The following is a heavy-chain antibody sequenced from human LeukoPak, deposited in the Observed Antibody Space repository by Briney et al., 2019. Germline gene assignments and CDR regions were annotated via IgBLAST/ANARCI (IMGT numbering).Heavy chain of an antibody. CDR3: AKDGGYGSGSYYYYFDY. Sequence: PGGSLRLSCAASGFTFSSYAMSWVRQAPGKGLEWVSAISGSGGSTYYADSVKGRFTISRDNSKNTLYLQMNSLRAEDTAVYYCAKDGGYGSGSYYYYFDYWGQGTLVTVSS. J-gene: IGHJ4*02. CDR2: ISGSGGST. V-gene: IGHV3-23*01. D-gene: IGHD3-10*01. CDR1: GFTFSSYA.